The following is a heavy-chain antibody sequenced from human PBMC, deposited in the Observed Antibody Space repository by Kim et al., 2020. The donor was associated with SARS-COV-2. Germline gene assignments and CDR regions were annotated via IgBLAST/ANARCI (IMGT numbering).Heavy chain of an antibody. J-gene: IGHJ4*02. CDR3: TIRPYGGY. CDR1: GFTIADYP. Sequence: GGSLRLSCTVSGFTIADYPMSWVRQAPGKGLEWIGFIISKPYGGTTEYAASVKGRFTISRDDSTSIAYLHMNSLKTEDTAVYYCTIRPYGGYWGQGTLVTVSS. CDR2: IISKPYGGTT. D-gene: IGHD3-16*01. V-gene: IGHV3-49*04.